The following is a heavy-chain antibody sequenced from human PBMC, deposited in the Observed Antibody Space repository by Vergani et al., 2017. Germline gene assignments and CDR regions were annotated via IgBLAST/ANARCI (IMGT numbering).Heavy chain of an antibody. CDR2: ISPDGSAT. CDR3: VRDRGLCAGGRCYTEAWDY. J-gene: IGHJ4*02. CDR1: GFSFGSYG. V-gene: IGHV3-7*01. Sequence: VQLVESGGNVVQSGTSLRLSCAASGFSFGSYGMHWVRQSPGKGLEWVAHISPDGSATSYVDSVKGRFTISRDNTKNSLSLQMSGLRVEDTAVYYCVRDRGLCAGGRCYTEAWDYWGQGTPVTVSS. D-gene: IGHD2-2*02.